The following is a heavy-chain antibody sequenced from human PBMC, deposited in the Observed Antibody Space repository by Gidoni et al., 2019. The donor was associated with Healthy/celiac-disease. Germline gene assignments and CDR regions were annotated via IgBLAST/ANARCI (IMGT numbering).Heavy chain of an antibody. V-gene: IGHV3-48*01. J-gene: IGHJ6*02. CDR3: ARVLRFLEWFYGMDV. Sequence: EVQLVESGGGLVQPGGSLRRSCAASGFTFSSYSMNWVRQAPGKGLEWVSYISSSSSTIYYADSVKGRFTISRDNAKNSLYLQMNSLRAEDTAVYYCARVLRFLEWFYGMDVWGQGTTVTVSS. CDR2: ISSSSSTI. CDR1: GFTFSSYS. D-gene: IGHD3-3*01.